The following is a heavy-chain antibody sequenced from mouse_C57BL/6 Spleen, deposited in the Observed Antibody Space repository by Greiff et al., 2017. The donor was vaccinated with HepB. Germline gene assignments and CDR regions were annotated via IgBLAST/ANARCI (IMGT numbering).Heavy chain of an antibody. CDR1: GYAFSSYW. Sequence: QVQLKESGAELVKPGASVKISCKASGYAFSSYWMNWVKQRPGKGLEWIGQIFPGDGDTNYNGKFKGKATLTADKSSSTAYMQLSSLTSEDSAVYFCAREGGDGNSRYFDVWGTGTTVTVSS. V-gene: IGHV1-80*01. D-gene: IGHD2-1*01. CDR2: IFPGDGDT. J-gene: IGHJ1*03. CDR3: AREGGDGNSRYFDV.